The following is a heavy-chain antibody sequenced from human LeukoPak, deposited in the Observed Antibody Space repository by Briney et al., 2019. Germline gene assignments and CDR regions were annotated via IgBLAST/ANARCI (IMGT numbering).Heavy chain of an antibody. Sequence: ASVKVSCKASGYTFTSCDINWVRQATGQGLEWMGWMNPNSGDTGYAQNFQGRVTITRDTSISTAYMELSSLRSEDTAVYYCTRDMRGAAAADDAFDIWGQGTMATVSS. CDR3: TRDMRGAAAADDAFDI. V-gene: IGHV1-8*01. CDR2: MNPNSGDT. J-gene: IGHJ3*02. CDR1: GYTFTSCD. D-gene: IGHD6-13*01.